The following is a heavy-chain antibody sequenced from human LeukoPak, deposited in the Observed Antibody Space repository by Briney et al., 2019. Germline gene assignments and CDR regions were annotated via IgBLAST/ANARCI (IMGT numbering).Heavy chain of an antibody. CDR2: ISWDGGST. V-gene: IGHV3-43D*03. CDR1: GFTFSSYG. J-gene: IGHJ4*02. CDR3: ARGNGRVRENDY. Sequence: GGSLRLSCAASGFTFSSYGMSWVRQAPGKGLEWVSLISWDGGSTYYADSVKGRFTISRDNSKNSLYLQMNSLRAEDTAVYYCARGNGRVRENDYWGQGTLVTVSS. D-gene: IGHD5-24*01.